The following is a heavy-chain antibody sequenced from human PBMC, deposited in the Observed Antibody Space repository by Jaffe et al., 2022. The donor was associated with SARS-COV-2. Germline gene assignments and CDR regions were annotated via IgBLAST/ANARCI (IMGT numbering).Heavy chain of an antibody. J-gene: IGHJ6*03. Sequence: QVQLQESGPGLVKPSETLSLTCTVSGGSISSYYWSWIRQPPGKGLEWIGYIYYSGSTNYNPSLKSRVTISVDTSKNQFSLKLSSVTAADTAVYYCARVVRGAGGLYYYYYMDVWGKGTTVTVSS. CDR3: ARVVRGAGGLYYYYYMDV. D-gene: IGHD3-10*01. CDR1: GGSISSYY. CDR2: IYYSGST. V-gene: IGHV4-59*01.